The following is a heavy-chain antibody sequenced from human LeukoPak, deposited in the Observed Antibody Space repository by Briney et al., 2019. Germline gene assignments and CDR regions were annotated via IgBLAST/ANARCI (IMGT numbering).Heavy chain of an antibody. J-gene: IGHJ5*02. CDR3: APNWFDP. CDR1: GFTFSNYW. CDR2: INSDGSTT. Sequence: GGSLRPSCAASGFTFSNYWVHWVRQGPGKGPVWVSRINSDGSTTTYADSVKGRFTISRDNAKNTLYLQMNSLRAEDTAVYYCAPNWFDPWGQGTLVTVSS. V-gene: IGHV3-74*01.